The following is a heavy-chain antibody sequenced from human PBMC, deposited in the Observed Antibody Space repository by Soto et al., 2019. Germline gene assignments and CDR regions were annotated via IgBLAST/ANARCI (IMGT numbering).Heavy chain of an antibody. Sequence: GGSLRLSCAASGFTFSTYAMSWVRQAPGKGLEWVSSISSSSSYIYYADSVKGRFTISRDNAKNSLYLQMNSLRAEDTAVYYCARDLRIAVAGPMDVWGQGTTVTVSS. V-gene: IGHV3-21*01. J-gene: IGHJ6*02. CDR2: ISSSSSYI. CDR1: GFTFSTYA. D-gene: IGHD6-19*01. CDR3: ARDLRIAVAGPMDV.